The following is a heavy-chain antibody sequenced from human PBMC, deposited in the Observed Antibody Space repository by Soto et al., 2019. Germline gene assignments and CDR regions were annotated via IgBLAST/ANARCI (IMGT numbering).Heavy chain of an antibody. V-gene: IGHV1-69*01. J-gene: IGHJ4*02. D-gene: IGHD3-10*01. CDR2: IIPIFDAT. Sequence: QVQMVQSGAEVKKPGSSARVSCKVSGGTFSRHSISWVRQAPVQGLVWMGGIIPIFDATQYVQQLQGRLTITADESTTTFHMDLSGMRPEDTAIYYCARDLTAVRGSWGQGTLVTVS. CDR1: GGTFSRHS. CDR3: ARDLTAVRGS.